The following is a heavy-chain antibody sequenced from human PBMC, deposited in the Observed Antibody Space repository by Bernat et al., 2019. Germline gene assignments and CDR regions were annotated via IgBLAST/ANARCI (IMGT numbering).Heavy chain of an antibody. D-gene: IGHD6-13*01. CDR3: ARSDFSSSLTNYYYYGMDV. CDR1: GFTFSSYW. Sequence: EVQLVESGGGLVQPGGSLRLSCAASGFTFSSYWMHWVRQAPGKGLVWVSRINSDGSSTSSADSVKGRFTISRDNAKNTLYLQMNSLRAEDTAVYYYARSDFSSSLTNYYYYGMDVWGQGTTVTVSS. V-gene: IGHV3-74*01. J-gene: IGHJ6*02. CDR2: INSDGSST.